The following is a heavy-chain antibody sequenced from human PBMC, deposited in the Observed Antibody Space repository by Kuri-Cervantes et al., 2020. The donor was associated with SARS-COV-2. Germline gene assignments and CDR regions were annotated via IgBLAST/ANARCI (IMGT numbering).Heavy chain of an antibody. Sequence: ASVKVSCKASGYTFTSYDINWVRQATGQGLEWMGWMNPNSGNTGYAQKLQGRVTMTRDTSTSTVYMELSSLRSEDTAVYYCARDESSSYPSLFDYWGQGTLVTVSS. CDR3: ARDESSSYPSLFDY. V-gene: IGHV1-8*02. J-gene: IGHJ4*02. CDR2: MNPNSGNT. D-gene: IGHD6-6*01. CDR1: GYTFTSYD.